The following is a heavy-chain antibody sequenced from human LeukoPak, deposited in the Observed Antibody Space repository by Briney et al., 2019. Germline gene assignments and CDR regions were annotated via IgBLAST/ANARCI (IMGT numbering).Heavy chain of an antibody. CDR1: GFTFSSYA. J-gene: IGHJ3*02. D-gene: IGHD5-12*01. V-gene: IGHV3-30*04. Sequence: GGSLRLPCAASGFTFSSYAMHWVRQAPGKGLEWVAVISYDGSNKYYADSVKGRFTISRDNSKNTLYLQMNSLRAEDTAVYYCARDLNSGYDDDAFDIGGQGTMVTVSS. CDR2: ISYDGSNK. CDR3: ARDLNSGYDDDAFDI.